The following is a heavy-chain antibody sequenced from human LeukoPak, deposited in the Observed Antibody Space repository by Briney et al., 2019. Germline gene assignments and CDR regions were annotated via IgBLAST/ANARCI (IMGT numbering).Heavy chain of an antibody. D-gene: IGHD3-10*01. CDR2: IHDSGST. J-gene: IGHJ5*02. Sequence: PSETLSLTCTVSGGSISSGDYHWNWIRQPPGKGLGWIGFIHDSGSTYYNPSLKSRVTISRDMSKKQFSLKLTSVTAADTAVFYCARGYGSGSYYYGWFDPWGQGTLVTVSS. V-gene: IGHV4-30-4*01. CDR3: ARGYGSGSYYYGWFDP. CDR1: GGSISSGDYH.